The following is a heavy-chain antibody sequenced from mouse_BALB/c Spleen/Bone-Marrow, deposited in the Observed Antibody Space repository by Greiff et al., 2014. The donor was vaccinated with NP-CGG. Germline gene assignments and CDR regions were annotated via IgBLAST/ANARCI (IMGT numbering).Heavy chain of an antibody. D-gene: IGHD1-1*01. CDR3: ARPTTVVATGGSFDY. J-gene: IGHJ2*01. V-gene: IGHV5-6*01. CDR2: ISSGGSYT. CDR1: GFTLSSYG. Sequence: EVQLQESGGDLVKPGGSLKLSCAASGFTLSSYGMSWVRQTPDKRLEWVATISSGGSYTYYPDSVKGRFTISRDNAKNTLYLQMSSLKSEDTAMYYCARPTTVVATGGSFDYWGQGTTLTVSS.